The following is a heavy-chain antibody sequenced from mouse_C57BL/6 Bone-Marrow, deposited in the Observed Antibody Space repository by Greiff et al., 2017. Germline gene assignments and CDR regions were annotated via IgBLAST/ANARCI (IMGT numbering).Heavy chain of an antibody. J-gene: IGHJ3*01. D-gene: IGHD2-1*01. CDR1: GYTFTDYY. CDR3: ARGGVYYGNFAWFAY. V-gene: IGHV1-22*01. CDR2: INPNNGGT. Sequence: EVQLQQSGPELVKPGASVKMSCKASGYTFTDYYMHWVKQSHGKSLEWIGYINPNNGGTSYNQKFKGKATLTVNKSSSTAYMELRSLTSEDSAVYYCARGGVYYGNFAWFAYWGQGTLVTVSA.